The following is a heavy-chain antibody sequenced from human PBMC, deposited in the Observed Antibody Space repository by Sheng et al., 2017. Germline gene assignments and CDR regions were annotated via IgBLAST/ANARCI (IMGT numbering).Heavy chain of an antibody. Sequence: QVQLVQSGAEVKKPGSSVKVSCKASGGTFSSYAISWVRQAPGQGLEWMGGIIPILGIANYAQKFQGRVTITADKSTSTAYMELSSLRSEDTAVYYCARDRAGYSGYVGDAFDIWGQGTMVTVSS. V-gene: IGHV1-69*04. CDR1: GGTFSSYA. D-gene: IGHD5-12*01. CDR3: ARDRAGYSGYVGDAFDI. CDR2: IIPILGIA. J-gene: IGHJ3*02.